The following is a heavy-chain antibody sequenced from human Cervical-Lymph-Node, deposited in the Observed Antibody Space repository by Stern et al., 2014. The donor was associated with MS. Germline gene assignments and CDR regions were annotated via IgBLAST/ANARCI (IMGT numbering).Heavy chain of an antibody. CDR1: GGTFRNFA. J-gene: IGHJ6*02. D-gene: IGHD2-2*01. CDR3: ASAHPATRRGYKGMNV. CDR2: IIPVFGTP. Sequence: VQLVQSGSEVRKPGSSVNVTFKASGGTFRNFAVNCVRQAPGQGLEWVGGIIPVFGTPTYSQKLQDRVTIFSDESTNTVYVELSSLTTDDTATYFCASAHPATRRGYKGMNVWGQGTTIAVSS. V-gene: IGHV1-69*01.